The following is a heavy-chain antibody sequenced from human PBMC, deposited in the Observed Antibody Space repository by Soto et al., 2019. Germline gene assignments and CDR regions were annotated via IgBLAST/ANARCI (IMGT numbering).Heavy chain of an antibody. V-gene: IGHV3-30*03. J-gene: IGHJ4*02. CDR2: ISYEGSHT. CDR1: GFIFSSYG. Sequence: QVQLVESVGGVVQPGRSLRLSCAASGFIFSSYGMHWVRQAPGKGLEWVAVISYEGSHTSYADSVTGRFTINRDNSKNAVALQKHSIRPEDTAVYYCVTKVHCDECNWYWSEGVDYWGQGTLLPVSS. D-gene: IGHD1-7*01. CDR3: VTKVHCDECNWYWSEGVDY.